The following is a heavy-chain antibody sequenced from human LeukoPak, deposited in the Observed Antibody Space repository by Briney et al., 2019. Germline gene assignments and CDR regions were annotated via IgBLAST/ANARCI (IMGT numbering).Heavy chain of an antibody. CDR2: IKQDGTEK. J-gene: IGHJ3*02. Sequence: GSLRLSCAASGFTFSKHWMSWVRQPPGRGLEWMANIKQDGTEKYYVDSVEGRFTISRDNAKNSLYLQMNSLRAEDTAVYYCARDHHLGAPTEDIWGQGTMVTVSS. CDR1: GFTFSKHW. CDR3: ARDHHLGAPTEDI. V-gene: IGHV3-7*01. D-gene: IGHD6-6*01.